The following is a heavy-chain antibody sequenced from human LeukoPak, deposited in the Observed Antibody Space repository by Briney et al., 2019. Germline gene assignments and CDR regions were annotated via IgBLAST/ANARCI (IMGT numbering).Heavy chain of an antibody. CDR1: GFTFSSHR. J-gene: IGHJ3*02. D-gene: IGHD2-8*02. V-gene: IGHV3-7*01. CDR2: IKQDGSEQ. Sequence: GGSLRLSCVASGFTFSSHRMSWVRQAPGKGLEWVADIKQDGSEQYYVDSVRGRFTISRDNGKNSLYLQMNSLRVEDTAVYFCARDSTGWQADSFDIWGQGTMVTVSS. CDR3: ARDSTGWQADSFDI.